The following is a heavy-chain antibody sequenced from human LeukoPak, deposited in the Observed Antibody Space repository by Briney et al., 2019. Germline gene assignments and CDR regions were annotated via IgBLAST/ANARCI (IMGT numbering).Heavy chain of an antibody. CDR2: IDHRGDT. D-gene: IGHD5-24*01. Sequence: PSETLSLTCGVYGASFSRYYWMWIRQSPGKGLEWIAEIDHRGDTNYNPSVKSRVTISVDTSKNQFSLRVRSLSAAHTAVYYCARGAAISETGYFDFWGQGTLVTVSS. CDR3: ARGAAISETGYFDF. V-gene: IGHV4-34*01. J-gene: IGHJ4*03. CDR1: GASFSRYY.